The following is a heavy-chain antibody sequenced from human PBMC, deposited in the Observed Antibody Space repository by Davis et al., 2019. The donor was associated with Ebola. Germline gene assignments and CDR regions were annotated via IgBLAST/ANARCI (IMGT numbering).Heavy chain of an antibody. CDR1: GGSISSGDYY. Sequence: SETLSLTCTVSGGSISSGDYYWSWIRQPPGKGLEWIGYIYYSGSTNYNPSLKSRVTISVDTSKNQFSLKLSSVTAADTAVYYCARQRGLAAAGTGFDYWGQGTLVTVSS. CDR3: ARQRGLAAAGTGFDY. D-gene: IGHD6-13*01. J-gene: IGHJ4*02. CDR2: IYYSGST. V-gene: IGHV4-30-4*01.